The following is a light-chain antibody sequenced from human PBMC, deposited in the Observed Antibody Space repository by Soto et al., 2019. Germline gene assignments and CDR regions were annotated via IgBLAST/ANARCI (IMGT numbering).Light chain of an antibody. V-gene: IGKV3-20*01. CDR1: QSVSANY. CDR3: QQYVSSPT. Sequence: EIVLTQSPGTLSLSPGERATLSCRASQSVSANYLAWYQQRPGQAPRLLIYGASSRATGIPDRFSGSGSGTDFTLTINRLETEDLAVYFCQQYVSSPTFGQGTKVEI. J-gene: IGKJ1*01. CDR2: GAS.